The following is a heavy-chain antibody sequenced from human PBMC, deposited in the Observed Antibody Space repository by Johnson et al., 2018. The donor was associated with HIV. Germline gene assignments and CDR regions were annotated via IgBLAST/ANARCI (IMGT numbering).Heavy chain of an antibody. V-gene: IGHV3-30*04. Sequence: QVQLVESGGGVVRPGRSLRLSCAACEFTFSRFAMHWVRQAPGKGLEWVAVISYDGSEKYFADSVKGRFIISRDTSKNMTNLQMNGLSGEDTADYYCVRDQGSGWPTNAFDIWGQGTRVTVSS. D-gene: IGHD6-19*01. CDR1: EFTFSRFA. J-gene: IGHJ3*02. CDR2: ISYDGSEK. CDR3: VRDQGSGWPTNAFDI.